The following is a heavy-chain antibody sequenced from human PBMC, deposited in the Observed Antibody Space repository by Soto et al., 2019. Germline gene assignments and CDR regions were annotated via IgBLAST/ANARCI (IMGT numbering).Heavy chain of an antibody. Sequence: QVQLVESGAEVKKPGASVKVSCKASGYTFTDYGISWVRQAPGQGLEWMGWISGYNGNTKYAQKFQGRVTMTTDTPTNTAYVELRSLRSEDTAVYYCARDREYYYDSSGNYYYHYGLDVWGQGTTVTVS. D-gene: IGHD3-22*01. CDR1: GYTFTDYG. J-gene: IGHJ6*02. CDR3: ARDREYYYDSSGNYYYHYGLDV. CDR2: ISGYNGNT. V-gene: IGHV1-18*04.